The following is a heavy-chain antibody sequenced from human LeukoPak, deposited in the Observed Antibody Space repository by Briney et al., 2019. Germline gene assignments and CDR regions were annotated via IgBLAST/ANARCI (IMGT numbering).Heavy chain of an antibody. J-gene: IGHJ4*02. CDR2: IRYDGSNK. CDR3: AKDYHYDFCSGYYLGNYYFDY. V-gene: IGHV3-30*02. D-gene: IGHD3-3*01. Sequence: GGSLRLSCAASGFTFSSYGMHWVRQAPGKGLEWVAFIRYDGSNKYYADSVKGRFTISRDNSKNTLYLQMNSLRAEDTAVYYCAKDYHYDFCSGYYLGNYYFDYWGQGTLVTVSS. CDR1: GFTFSSYG.